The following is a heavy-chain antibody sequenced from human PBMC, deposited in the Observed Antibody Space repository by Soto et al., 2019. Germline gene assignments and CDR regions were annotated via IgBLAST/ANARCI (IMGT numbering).Heavy chain of an antibody. V-gene: IGHV1-18*01. J-gene: IGHJ4*02. CDR2: ISAYNGNT. CDR1: GYTFTRYG. Sequence: ASVKVSCKASGYTFTRYGISRVRQAPGQGLEWMGWISAYNGNTNCAQKLQGRVTMTTDTSTSTAYMELRSLRSDDTAVYYCARGFTMVRGVLPGYWGQGTLVTVSS. CDR3: ARGFTMVRGVLPGY. D-gene: IGHD3-10*01.